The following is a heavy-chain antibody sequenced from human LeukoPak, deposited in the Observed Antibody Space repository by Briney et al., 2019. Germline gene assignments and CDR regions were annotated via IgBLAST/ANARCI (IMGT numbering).Heavy chain of an antibody. V-gene: IGHV3-23*01. Sequence: GGSLRPSCAASGFTFSSYAMSWVRQAPGKGLEWVSAMNPSGVSTYYADSVKGRFTISRDNSKNTLYLQMNSLRAEDTAVYYCAKTSYIGRGNWFDPWGQGTLVTVSS. CDR3: AKTSYIGRGNWFDP. CDR2: MNPSGVST. J-gene: IGHJ5*02. D-gene: IGHD1-26*01. CDR1: GFTFSSYA.